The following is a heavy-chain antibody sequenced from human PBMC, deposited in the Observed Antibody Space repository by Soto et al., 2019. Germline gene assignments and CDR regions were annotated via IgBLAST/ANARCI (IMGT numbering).Heavy chain of an antibody. J-gene: IGHJ6*02. D-gene: IGHD3-3*02. Sequence: GESLKISCKASGYSFSSYWIAWVRQMPGKGLEWMGIIYPADSDIRYSESSEGHVTISVDKSISTAYLQWSSLKTSDTAIYSCATSPFPTPFFGMDVWGQGTTVTVSS. V-gene: IGHV5-51*01. CDR2: IYPADSDI. CDR3: ATSPFPTPFFGMDV. CDR1: GYSFSSYW.